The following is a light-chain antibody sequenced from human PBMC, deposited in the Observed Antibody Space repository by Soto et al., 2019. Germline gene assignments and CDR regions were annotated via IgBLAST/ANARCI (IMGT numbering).Light chain of an antibody. V-gene: IGKV1-5*03. CDR1: QSISSW. CDR2: KAS. CDR3: QQHKSYSYT. Sequence: DIQMTQSPSTLSASVGDRVTITCRASQSISSWLAWYQQKPGKAPKLLIYKASSLESGVPSRFSGSGSGTEFTLTISSLQPDDFATYYCQQHKSYSYTFGGGTKVEIK. J-gene: IGKJ4*01.